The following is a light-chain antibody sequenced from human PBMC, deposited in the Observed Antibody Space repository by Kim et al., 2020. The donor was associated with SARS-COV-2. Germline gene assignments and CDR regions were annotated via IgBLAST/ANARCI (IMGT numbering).Light chain of an antibody. J-gene: IGLJ2*01. CDR2: DSS. CDR1: GGVIGAYKY. V-gene: IGLV2-11*01. CDR3: CSYAGSYTYVV. Sequence: QFVTLSCTRTGGVIGAYKYVSWYQHHQGKAPNLIIYDSSQLPSGVPDRFSGSKSGNTASLTISGLQAEDEADYYCCSYAGSYTYVVLGGGTKVTVL.